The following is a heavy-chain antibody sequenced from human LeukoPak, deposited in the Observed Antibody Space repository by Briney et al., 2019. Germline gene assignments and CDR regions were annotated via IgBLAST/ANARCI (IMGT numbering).Heavy chain of an antibody. Sequence: HGESLKISCKGSGYSFTSYWISWVRQMPGKGLEWMGRIDPSDSYTNYSPSFQGHVTISADKSISTAYLQWSSLKASDTAMYYCAGAGIAVAGNAEYFQHWGQGTLVTVSS. J-gene: IGHJ1*01. D-gene: IGHD6-19*01. CDR1: GYSFTSYW. CDR2: IDPSDSYT. V-gene: IGHV5-10-1*01. CDR3: AGAGIAVAGNAEYFQH.